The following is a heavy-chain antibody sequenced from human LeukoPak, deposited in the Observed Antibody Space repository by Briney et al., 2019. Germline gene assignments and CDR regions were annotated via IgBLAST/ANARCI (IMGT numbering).Heavy chain of an antibody. D-gene: IGHD3-10*01. V-gene: IGHV3-64D*09. CDR3: ARVRYYGSGSYSDH. CDR1: GFTFSSCA. J-gene: IGHJ4*02. CDR2: ISSNGDST. Sequence: GGSLRLSCSASGFTFSSCAMHWVRQAPGKGLEYVSAISSNGDSTYYADSVKGRFTISRDNSKNTLYLQMSSLRAEDTAVYYCARVRYYGSGSYSDHWGQGTLVTVSS.